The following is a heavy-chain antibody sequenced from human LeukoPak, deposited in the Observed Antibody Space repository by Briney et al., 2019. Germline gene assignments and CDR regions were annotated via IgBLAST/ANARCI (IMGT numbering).Heavy chain of an antibody. CDR2: ISSNGGST. J-gene: IGHJ6*03. Sequence: GGSLRLSCAASGFTFSSYAMHWVRQAPGKGLEYVSAISSNGGSTYYANSVKGRFTISRDNSKNTLYLQMGSLRAEDMAVYYCATVTTYYMDVWGKGTTVTITS. D-gene: IGHD3-3*01. CDR3: ATVTTYYMDV. CDR1: GFTFSSYA. V-gene: IGHV3-64*01.